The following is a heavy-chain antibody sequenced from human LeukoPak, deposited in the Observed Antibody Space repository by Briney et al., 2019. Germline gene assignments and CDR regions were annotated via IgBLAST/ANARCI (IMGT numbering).Heavy chain of an antibody. Sequence: PGGSLRLSCAASGFTFSSYAMSWVRQAPGKGLEWVSLIYGGDNTYYADSVKGRFTISRDNSRNTLYLQMNSLRVEDTAVYYCVYWFDSWGQGTLVTVSS. CDR3: VYWFDS. CDR2: IYGGDNT. V-gene: IGHV3-66*01. CDR1: GFTFSSYA. J-gene: IGHJ5*01.